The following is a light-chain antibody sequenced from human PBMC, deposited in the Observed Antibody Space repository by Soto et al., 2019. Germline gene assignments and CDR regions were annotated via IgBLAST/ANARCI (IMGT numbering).Light chain of an antibody. CDR2: EVS. Sequence: QSALPQPPSASGSPGQSVTISCTGTSTDVGAYTYVSWYQQYPGKAPKLMIYEVSKRPSGVPDRFSGSKSGNTASLTVSGLQAEDEADYYCTSYVGSNSGVFGGGTQVTVL. CDR3: TSYVGSNSGV. CDR1: STDVGAYTY. J-gene: IGLJ3*02. V-gene: IGLV2-8*01.